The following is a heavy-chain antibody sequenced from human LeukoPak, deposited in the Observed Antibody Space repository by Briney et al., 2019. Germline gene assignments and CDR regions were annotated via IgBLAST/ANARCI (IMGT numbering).Heavy chain of an antibody. Sequence: HPGGSLRLSCAASGFTFSSYAMSWVRQAPGKGLEWVSAISGSGGSTYYADPVKGRFTISRDNSKNTLYLQMNSLRAEDTAVYYCAKDHPGGIGGSSFDYWGQGTLVTVSS. D-gene: IGHD1-14*01. J-gene: IGHJ4*02. CDR3: AKDHPGGIGGSSFDY. V-gene: IGHV3-23*01. CDR2: ISGSGGST. CDR1: GFTFSSYA.